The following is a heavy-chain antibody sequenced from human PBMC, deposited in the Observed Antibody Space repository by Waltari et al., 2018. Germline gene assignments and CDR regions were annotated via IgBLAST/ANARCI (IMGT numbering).Heavy chain of an antibody. CDR1: GGSFSGYY. D-gene: IGHD5-12*01. CDR2: INHSGST. J-gene: IGHJ4*02. Sequence: QVQLQQWGAGLLKPSETLSLTCAVYGGSFSGYYWSWIRQPPGKGLEWIGEINHSGSTNYNPSLKSRVTISVDTSKNQFSLKRSSVTAADTAVYYCARRRWLQCNDYWGQGTLVTVSS. CDR3: ARRRWLQCNDY. V-gene: IGHV4-34*01.